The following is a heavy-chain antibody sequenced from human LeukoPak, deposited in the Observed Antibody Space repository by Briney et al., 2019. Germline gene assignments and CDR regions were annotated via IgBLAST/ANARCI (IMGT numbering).Heavy chain of an antibody. CDR3: ARDPSYYYGSGVPGGGWFDP. D-gene: IGHD3-10*01. CDR1: GGTFGSYA. CDR2: IIPIFGTA. V-gene: IGHV1-69*13. J-gene: IGHJ5*02. Sequence: SVKVSCKASGGTFGSYAISWVRQAPGQGLEWMGGIIPIFGTANYAQKFQGRVTITADESTSTAYMELSSLRSEDTAVYYCARDPSYYYGSGVPGGGWFDPWGQGTLVTVSS.